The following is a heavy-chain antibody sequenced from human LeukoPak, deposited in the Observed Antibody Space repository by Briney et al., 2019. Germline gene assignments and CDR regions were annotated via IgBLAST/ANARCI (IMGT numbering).Heavy chain of an antibody. CDR3: VKDYGLRYSDWFHTLDY. CDR1: GFTFSSYA. V-gene: IGHV3-64D*06. J-gene: IGHJ4*02. Sequence: GGSLRLSCSASGFTFSSYAMHWVRQAPGKGLEYVSAISSNGGSTYYADSVKGRFTISRDNSKNTLYLQMSSLRAEDTAVYYCVKDYGLRYSDWFHTLDYWGQGTLVTVSS. CDR2: ISSNGGST. D-gene: IGHD3-9*01.